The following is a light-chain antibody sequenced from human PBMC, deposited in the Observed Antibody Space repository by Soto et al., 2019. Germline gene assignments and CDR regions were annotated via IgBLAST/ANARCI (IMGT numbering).Light chain of an antibody. Sequence: QSALTQPASVSGSPGQSISISCTGTSSAVDGYNYVSWYQQHPGTGPKVMIYDVSNRPSGISDRFSGSKSGNTASLTISGLHAEDEAYYYCSSYTSSSTPFVFGTGTQLTVL. CDR2: DVS. V-gene: IGLV2-14*03. CDR1: SSAVDGYNY. J-gene: IGLJ1*01. CDR3: SSYTSSSTPFV.